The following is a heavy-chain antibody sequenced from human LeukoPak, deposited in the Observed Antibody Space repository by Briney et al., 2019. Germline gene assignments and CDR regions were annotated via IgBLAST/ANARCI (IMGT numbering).Heavy chain of an antibody. CDR2: IWYDGSDT. CDR3: AIGLGMVVVPAAILDY. CDR1: GFTFSSYG. Sequence: QPGRSLRLSCVASGFTFSSYGMHWVRQAPGKGLEWLAVIWYDGSDTYYADSVEGRFTISRDNSKYTAYLQMNSLRDEDTAVYYCAIGLGMVVVPAAILDYWGQGTLVTVSS. D-gene: IGHD2-2*01. J-gene: IGHJ4*02. V-gene: IGHV3-33*01.